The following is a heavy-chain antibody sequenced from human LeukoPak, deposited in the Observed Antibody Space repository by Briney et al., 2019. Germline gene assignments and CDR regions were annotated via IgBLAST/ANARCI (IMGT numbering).Heavy chain of an antibody. CDR2: ISSNGRST. Sequence: GGSLRLSCSASGFTFSSYAMHWVRQAPGKGLEYVTAISSNGRSTYYADSVKGRFTISRDNSQNTLYLQMSSLRAEDTAVYYCVKDRTGGRVAFDIWGQGTMVTVSS. J-gene: IGHJ3*02. D-gene: IGHD1-14*01. CDR1: GFTFSSYA. CDR3: VKDRTGGRVAFDI. V-gene: IGHV3-64D*09.